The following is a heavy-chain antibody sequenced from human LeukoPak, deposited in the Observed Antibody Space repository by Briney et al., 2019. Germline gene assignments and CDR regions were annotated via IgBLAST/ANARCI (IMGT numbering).Heavy chain of an antibody. CDR1: GFTFSTYA. CDR3: AKIEGSSSYYFDY. D-gene: IGHD6-6*01. Sequence: PGGSLRLSCAASGFTFSTYAMHWVRQAPGKGLEWVAIISYDGGSTSYADSVKGRFTIPRDNSKNTLYLQMSSLRTEDTAVYYCAKIEGSSSYYFDYWGQGTLVTVSS. J-gene: IGHJ4*02. CDR2: ISYDGGST. V-gene: IGHV3-30*18.